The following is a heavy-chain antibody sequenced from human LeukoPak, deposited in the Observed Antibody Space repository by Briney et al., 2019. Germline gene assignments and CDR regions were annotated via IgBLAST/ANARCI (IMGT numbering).Heavy chain of an antibody. D-gene: IGHD7-27*01. J-gene: IGHJ6*02. CDR2: MNPNSGDT. Sequence: ASVKVSCKASEYTFARYDINWVRQATGQGLEWLGWMNPNSGDTGYAQKFQGRVTMTRNTSIISAYMELSSLSSEDTAVYYCARCLRLGMSYYYYGMDVWGQGTTVTVSS. CDR3: ARCLRLGMSYYYYGMDV. CDR1: EYTFARYD. V-gene: IGHV1-8*01.